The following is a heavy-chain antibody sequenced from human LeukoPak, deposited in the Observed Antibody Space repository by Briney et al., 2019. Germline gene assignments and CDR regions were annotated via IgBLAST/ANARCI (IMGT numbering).Heavy chain of an antibody. CDR1: GFTFSSYS. V-gene: IGHV3-48*01. Sequence: GGSLRLSCAASGFTFSSYSMNWVRQAPGKGLEWVSYISSSSSTIYYADSVKGRFTISRDNAKNSLYLQMNSLRAEDTAVYYCARAERYFDWSDAFDIWGQGTMVTVSS. J-gene: IGHJ3*02. D-gene: IGHD3-9*01. CDR3: ARAERYFDWSDAFDI. CDR2: ISSSSSTI.